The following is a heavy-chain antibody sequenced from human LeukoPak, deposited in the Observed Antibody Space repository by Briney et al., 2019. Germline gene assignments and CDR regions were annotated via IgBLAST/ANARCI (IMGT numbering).Heavy chain of an antibody. J-gene: IGHJ6*02. CDR1: GFTFSSYS. V-gene: IGHV3-21*01. CDR2: ISSSSSYI. Sequence: GGSLRLSCAASGFTFSSYSMNWVRQAPGKGLEWVSSISSSSSYIYYADSVKGRFTISRDNAKNSLYLQMNSLRAEDTAVYYCARDPNLRAGNKPIYGMDVRGQGTTVTVSS. CDR3: ARDPNLRAGNKPIYGMDV. D-gene: IGHD6-19*01.